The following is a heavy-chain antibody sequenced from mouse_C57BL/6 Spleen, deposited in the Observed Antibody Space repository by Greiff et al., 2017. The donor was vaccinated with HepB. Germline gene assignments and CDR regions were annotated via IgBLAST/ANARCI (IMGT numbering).Heavy chain of an antibody. CDR1: GFNIKNTY. V-gene: IGHV14-3*01. D-gene: IGHD1-1*01. CDR2: IDPANGNT. J-gene: IGHJ4*01. Sequence: EVQLQQSVAELVRPGASVKLSCTASGFNIKNTYMHWVKQRPEQGLEWIGRIDPANGNTKYAPKFQGKATITEDTSSNTAYLQISILTSEDTAIYYCAREFAFYYGSSYGYAMDYWGQGTSVTVSS. CDR3: AREFAFYYGSSYGYAMDY.